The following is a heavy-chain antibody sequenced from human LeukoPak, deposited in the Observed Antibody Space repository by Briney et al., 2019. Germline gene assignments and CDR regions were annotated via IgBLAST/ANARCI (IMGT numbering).Heavy chain of an antibody. CDR2: LHTSGST. D-gene: IGHD5-18*01. Sequence: PSETLSLTCTVSGGSISSYYWSWIRQPAGEGLEWIGRLHTSGSTHYNPSLKSRVTMSVDTSKNQFSLKLSSVTAADTAVYYCARAAAMDYYYYYMDVWGKGTTVTISS. J-gene: IGHJ6*03. V-gene: IGHV4-4*07. CDR1: GGSISSYY. CDR3: ARAAAMDYYYYYMDV.